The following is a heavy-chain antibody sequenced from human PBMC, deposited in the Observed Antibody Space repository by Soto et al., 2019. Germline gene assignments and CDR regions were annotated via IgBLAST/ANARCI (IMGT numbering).Heavy chain of an antibody. V-gene: IGHV1-24*01. Sequence: ASVKVSCKVSGYTLTELSMHWVRQAPGKGLEWMGGFDPEDGETIYAQKFQGRVTMTEDTFTDTAYMELSSLRSEDTAVYYCASSSGRYGYIFGEIDYWGQGTLVT. CDR1: GYTLTELS. CDR3: ASSSGRYGYIFGEIDY. CDR2: FDPEDGET. J-gene: IGHJ4*02. D-gene: IGHD5-18*01.